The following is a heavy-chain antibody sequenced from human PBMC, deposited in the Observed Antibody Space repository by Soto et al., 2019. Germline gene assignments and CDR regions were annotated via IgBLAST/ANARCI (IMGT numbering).Heavy chain of an antibody. Sequence: ASVKVSCKASGYTFTIYGISWVLQAPGQGLEWMGWISAYNGNTNYAQKLQGRVTMTTDTSTSTAYMELRSLRSDDTAVYYWARVDGSRNGMDGWGKGNKVTVDS. J-gene: IGHJ6*04. V-gene: IGHV1-18*01. CDR1: GYTFTIYG. D-gene: IGHD3-10*01. CDR3: ARVDGSRNGMDG. CDR2: ISAYNGNT.